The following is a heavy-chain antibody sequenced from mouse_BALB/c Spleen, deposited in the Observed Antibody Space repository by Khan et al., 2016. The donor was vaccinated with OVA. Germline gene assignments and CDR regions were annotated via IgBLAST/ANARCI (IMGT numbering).Heavy chain of an antibody. CDR3: TRVDGSCYGYFDV. Sequence: EVELVESGGGLVKPGGSLKLSCAASGFTYSSYIMSWVRQTPEKRLEWVATSSSGGSYTYYPDSVKGRFTISRDNAKNTPNLQMSSLKSEDTAIYFFTRVDGSCYGYFDVWGAGTTVTVSS. D-gene: IGHD1-1*01. V-gene: IGHV5-6-4*01. J-gene: IGHJ1*01. CDR1: GFTYSSYI. CDR2: SSSGGSYT.